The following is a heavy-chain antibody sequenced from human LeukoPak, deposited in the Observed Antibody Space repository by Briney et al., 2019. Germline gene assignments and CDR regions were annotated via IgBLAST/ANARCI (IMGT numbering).Heavy chain of an antibody. CDR2: ISGSGGIT. J-gene: IGHJ4*02. Sequence: PGGSLRLSCAASGFTFSAYAISWVRQAPGKGLEWVSAISGSGGITYYADSVKGRLTISRDNSKNTLYLQMNSLRAEDTAVYYCATTSGYYDSSGNLATKHFDYWGQGTLVTVSS. V-gene: IGHV3-23*01. CDR1: GFTFSAYA. CDR3: ATTSGYYDSSGNLATKHFDY. D-gene: IGHD3-22*01.